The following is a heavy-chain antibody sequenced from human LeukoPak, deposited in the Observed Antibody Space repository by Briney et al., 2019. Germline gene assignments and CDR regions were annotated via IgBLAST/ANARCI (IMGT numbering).Heavy chain of an antibody. V-gene: IGHV1-2*02. CDR1: GYTFTGYY. D-gene: IGHD3-9*01. J-gene: IGHJ6*04. CDR2: INPNSGVT. Sequence: GASVKVSCKASGYTFTGYYMHWVRQAPGQGLELMGWINPNSGVTNYAQKFQGRVTMTRDTSISTAYMELSRLRSDDTAVYYCAREQRSVQLAELRYFAPAMDVWGKGTTVTISS. CDR3: AREQRSVQLAELRYFAPAMDV.